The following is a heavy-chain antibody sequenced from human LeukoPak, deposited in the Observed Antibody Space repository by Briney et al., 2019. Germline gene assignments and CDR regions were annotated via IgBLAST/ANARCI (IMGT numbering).Heavy chain of an antibody. D-gene: IGHD4-11*01. CDR1: GGSISSYY. Sequence: SETLSLTCTVSGGSISSYYWSWIRQPPGKGLEWIGYIYYSGSTNYNPSLKSRLTISVDTSKNQFSLKLSSVTAADTAVYYCARSSYSDYAFDYWGQGTLVTVSS. J-gene: IGHJ4*02. V-gene: IGHV4-59*01. CDR3: ARSSYSDYAFDY. CDR2: IYYSGST.